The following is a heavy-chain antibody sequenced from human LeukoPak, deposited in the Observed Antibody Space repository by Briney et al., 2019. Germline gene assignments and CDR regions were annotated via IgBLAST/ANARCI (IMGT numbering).Heavy chain of an antibody. CDR3: ARGEFDGGVYFDY. D-gene: IGHD3-16*01. Sequence: SETLSLTCAVSGVSISNTNWWSWVRQPPGKGLEWIGEIYHSGSTNYNPSLKSRVTISVDKSKNQFSLNLSSVTAADTAVYYCARGEFDGGVYFDYWGQGTLVTVSS. CDR1: GVSISNTNW. CDR2: IYHSGST. V-gene: IGHV4-4*02. J-gene: IGHJ4*02.